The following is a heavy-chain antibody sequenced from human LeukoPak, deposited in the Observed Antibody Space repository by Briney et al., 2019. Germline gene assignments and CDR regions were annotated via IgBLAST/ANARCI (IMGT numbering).Heavy chain of an antibody. CDR3: ARGADSSGYYSIFYFDY. V-gene: IGHV4-59*01. J-gene: IGHJ4*02. D-gene: IGHD3-22*01. Sequence: SETLSLICTVSGGSISSYYWNWIRQPPGKGLESVWHIYYSGSTNYNPSLKSRVTISVDTSKNQFSLKLSSVTAADTAVYYCARGADSSGYYSIFYFDYWGQGTLVTVSS. CDR1: GGSISSYY. CDR2: IYYSGST.